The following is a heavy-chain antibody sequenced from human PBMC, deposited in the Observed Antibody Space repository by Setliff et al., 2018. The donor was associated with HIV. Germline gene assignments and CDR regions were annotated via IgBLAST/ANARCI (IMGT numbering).Heavy chain of an antibody. V-gene: IGHV3-20*04. J-gene: IGHJ4*02. CDR1: AFTFDDHA. CDR3: AGGSAGLDY. Sequence: RLSCATSAFTFDDHAMHWVRQAPGKGLEWVSGINWAGSSTGFADSVKGRFTISRDNAKSSLYLQMNNLRADDTAFYYCAGGSAGLDYWGQGTLVTVSS. CDR2: INWAGSST. D-gene: IGHD6-13*01.